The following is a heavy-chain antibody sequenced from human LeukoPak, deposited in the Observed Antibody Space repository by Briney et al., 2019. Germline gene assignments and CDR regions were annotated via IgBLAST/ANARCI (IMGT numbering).Heavy chain of an antibody. D-gene: IGHD4-17*01. Sequence: SETLSLTCAVSGYSISSGDYWGWIRQPPGKGLEWIGSVYYSGSTHYNPSPKSRVTISVDRSRNQFSLRLSSVTAADTAVYYCARNSTVTSPSTGYFGYWGQGTLATVSS. CDR3: ARNSTVTSPSTGYFGY. V-gene: IGHV4-38-2*01. CDR1: GYSISSGDY. CDR2: VYYSGST. J-gene: IGHJ4*02.